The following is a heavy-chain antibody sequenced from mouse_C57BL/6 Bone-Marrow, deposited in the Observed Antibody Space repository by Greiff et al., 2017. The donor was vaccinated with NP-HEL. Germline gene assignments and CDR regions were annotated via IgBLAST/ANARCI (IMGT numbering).Heavy chain of an antibody. J-gene: IGHJ1*03. CDR1: GYTFTSYW. D-gene: IGHD1-1*01. V-gene: IGHV1-64*01. CDR2: IHPNSGST. CDR3: ARYYYGSSARWYFDV. Sequence: QVQLQQPGAELVKPGASVKLSCKASGYTFTSYWMHWVKQRPGQGLEWIGMIHPNSGSTNYNEKFKSKATLTVDKSSSTAYIQLSSLTSEDSAVYYCARYYYGSSARWYFDVWGTGTTVTVSS.